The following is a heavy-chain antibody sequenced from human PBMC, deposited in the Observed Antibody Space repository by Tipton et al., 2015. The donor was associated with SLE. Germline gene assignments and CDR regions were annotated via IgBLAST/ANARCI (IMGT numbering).Heavy chain of an antibody. CDR3: ARVGHPYYQYYGLDV. D-gene: IGHD2-21*01. CDR1: GDSVITVAHS. CDR2: IFYSGGT. V-gene: IGHV4-31*03. Sequence: TLSLTCTVSGDSVITVAHSWIWIRHPPGKGLEWIGNIFYSGGTSYTPSPESRVTISIDRSQNQFSLSRTSLTAADTAVYYCARVGHPYYQYYGLDVWGQGTTVTVSS. J-gene: IGHJ6*02.